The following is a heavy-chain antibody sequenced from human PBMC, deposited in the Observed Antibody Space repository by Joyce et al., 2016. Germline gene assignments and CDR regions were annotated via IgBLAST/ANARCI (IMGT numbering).Heavy chain of an antibody. CDR1: GFTFSSYR. J-gene: IGHJ4*02. CDR3: ARSSYTNGIFDY. CDR2: LSSSSSYI. Sequence: EVQLVESGGGLVKPGGSLRLSCAAAGFTFSSYRMSWDRQAPGKGLEWVSSLSSSSSYIKYTDSVKGRFTISRDNAKNSLYLQMNSLRVEDTAVYYCARSSYTNGIFDYWGQGTLVTVSS. V-gene: IGHV3-21*01. D-gene: IGHD2-8*01.